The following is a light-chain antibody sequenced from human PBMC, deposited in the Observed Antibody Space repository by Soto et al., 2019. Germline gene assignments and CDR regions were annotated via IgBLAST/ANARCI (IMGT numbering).Light chain of an antibody. CDR1: NSDVGAFNY. Sequence: QSALTQPASVSGSPGQSITLSCTGTNSDVGAFNYVSWYQHHPGKAPKLIIYEVSDRPSGIYNRCSGAKTGNAASLTISGLQAEDESDYYCCSYRRISALVFGTGTKVTV. V-gene: IGLV2-14*01. J-gene: IGLJ1*01. CDR2: EVS. CDR3: CSYRRISALV.